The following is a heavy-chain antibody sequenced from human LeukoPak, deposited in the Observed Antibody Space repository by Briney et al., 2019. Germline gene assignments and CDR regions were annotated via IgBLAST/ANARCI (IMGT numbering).Heavy chain of an antibody. D-gene: IGHD4-17*01. Sequence: SETLSLTCAVYGGSFSGYYWSWIRQPPGKGLEWIGEINHSGSTNYNPSLKSRVTISVDTSKNQFSLKLSSVTAADTAVYYCARHNIGNYYGDSSYFDYWGQGTLVTVSS. V-gene: IGHV4-34*01. CDR2: INHSGST. J-gene: IGHJ4*02. CDR3: ARHNIGNYYGDSSYFDY. CDR1: GGSFSGYY.